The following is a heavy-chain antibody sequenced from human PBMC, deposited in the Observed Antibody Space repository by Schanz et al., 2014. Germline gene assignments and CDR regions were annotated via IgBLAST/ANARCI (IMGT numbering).Heavy chain of an antibody. D-gene: IGHD4-17*01. CDR2: ISGSGGDT. V-gene: IGHV3-23*04. J-gene: IGHJ3*02. CDR3: ARKMKLGVYGGKGHDSLDI. Sequence: VQLVESGGGVVQPGRSLRLSCAASGFTFSDAWMSWVRQAPGKGLEWVSAISGSGGDTYYADSVKGRFTISRDNAKNTLYLQMNTLRAEDTAVYYCARKMKLGVYGGKGHDSLDIWGQGTMXTVSS. CDR1: GFTFSDAW.